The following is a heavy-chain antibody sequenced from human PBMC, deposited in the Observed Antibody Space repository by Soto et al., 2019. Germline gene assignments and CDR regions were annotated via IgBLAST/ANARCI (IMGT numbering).Heavy chain of an antibody. CDR3: ARDLHYYGMDV. V-gene: IGHV4-30-2*01. J-gene: IGHJ6*02. CDR2: IYHSGST. CDR1: GGSISSGGYS. Sequence: SETLSLTCAVSGGSISSGGYSWSWIRQPPGKGLEWIGYIYHSGSTYYNPSLKSRVTITVDRSKNQFSLKPSSVTAADTAVYYCARDLHYYGMDVWGQGTTVTVSS.